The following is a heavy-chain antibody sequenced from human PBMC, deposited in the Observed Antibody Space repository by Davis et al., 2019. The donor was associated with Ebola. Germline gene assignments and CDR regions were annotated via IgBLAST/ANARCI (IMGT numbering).Heavy chain of an antibody. CDR2: ISYDGSNK. V-gene: IGHV3-30-3*01. CDR1: GFTSSTYA. Sequence: GESLKISCAASGFTSSTYAMHWVRQAPGKGLEWVAVISYDGSNKYYVDSVKGRFTISRDNSKNTLYLQMNSLRDEDTAVYYCARNSGFVVVTPFDIWGQGTMVTVSS. CDR3: ARNSGFVVVTPFDI. D-gene: IGHD2-21*02. J-gene: IGHJ3*02.